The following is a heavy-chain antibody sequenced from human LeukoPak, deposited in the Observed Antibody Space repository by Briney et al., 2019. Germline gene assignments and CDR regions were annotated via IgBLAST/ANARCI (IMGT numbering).Heavy chain of an antibody. J-gene: IGHJ4*02. CDR2: ISSSSSYI. D-gene: IGHD6-19*01. CDR3: ARDRGSGRFDY. Sequence: PGGSLRLSCAASGFTFSSNSMNWVRQAPGKGLEWVSSISSSSSYIYYADSVKGRFTISRDNAKNSLYLQMSSLRAEDTAVYFCARDRGSGRFDYWGQGTLVTVSS. CDR1: GFTFSSNS. V-gene: IGHV3-21*01.